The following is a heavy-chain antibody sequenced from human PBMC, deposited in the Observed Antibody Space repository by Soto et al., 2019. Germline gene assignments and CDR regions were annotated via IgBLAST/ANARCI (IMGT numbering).Heavy chain of an antibody. CDR1: GYTFTNYW. V-gene: IGHV5-51*01. J-gene: IGHJ6*02. CDR2: IYPGDSDT. Sequence: PGESLKISCKGSGYTFTNYWSGWVRQMPGKGLEWMGIIYPGDSDTKYNPSFQGQVTISADKSITTTYLRWTSLKASDTAIYSCAASIFYYGMDVWGQGTTVTVS. CDR3: AASIFYYGMDV.